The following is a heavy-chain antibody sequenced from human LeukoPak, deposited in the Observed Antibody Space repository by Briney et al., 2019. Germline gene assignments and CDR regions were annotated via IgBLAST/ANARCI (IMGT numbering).Heavy chain of an antibody. V-gene: IGHV4-39*07. CDR2: VYYSGST. CDR3: STSDDYYGSETQWAFGS. Sequence: PSETLSLTFTVSGASISGSSYYWVWIRQPPGKGLEWIGSVYYSGSTYYNPSLKSRLIMSVDTSKDQFSLQLISVTAADTAVYCASTSDDYYGSETQWAFGSWGHGTLVTVSA. J-gene: IGHJ5*01. CDR1: GASISGSSYY. D-gene: IGHD3-10*01.